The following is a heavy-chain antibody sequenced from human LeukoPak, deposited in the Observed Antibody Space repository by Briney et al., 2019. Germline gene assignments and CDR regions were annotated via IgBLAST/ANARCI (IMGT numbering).Heavy chain of an antibody. CDR2: VSYDGSNK. CDR3: AREMGSVYFDY. Sequence: PGRSLRLSCTASGFSFSSYGIRWVRQTPGKGLEWVALVSYDGSNKDYAGSVKGRFTISRDNSKNTVYLQINSLRAEDTAVYYCAREMGSVYFDYWGQGTLVTVSS. J-gene: IGHJ4*02. D-gene: IGHD3-10*01. CDR1: GFSFSSYG. V-gene: IGHV3-33*01.